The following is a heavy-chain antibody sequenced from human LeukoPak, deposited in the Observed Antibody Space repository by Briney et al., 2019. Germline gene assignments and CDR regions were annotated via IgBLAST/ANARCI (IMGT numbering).Heavy chain of an antibody. CDR3: AASTTVTPDY. CDR2: IIPILGIA. CDR1: GGTFSSYA. D-gene: IGHD4-17*01. V-gene: IGHV1-69*04. Sequence: SVKVSCKASGGTFSSYAISWVRQSPGQGLEWMGRIIPILGIANYAQKFQGRVTITADKSTSTAYMELSSLRSEDTAVYYCAASTTVTPDYWGQGTLVTVSS. J-gene: IGHJ4*02.